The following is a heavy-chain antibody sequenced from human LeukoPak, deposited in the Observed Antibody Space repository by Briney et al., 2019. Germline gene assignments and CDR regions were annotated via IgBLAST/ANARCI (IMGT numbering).Heavy chain of an antibody. CDR2: IYSGGST. CDR3: ARVWGYDFWSGYPYYFDY. CDR1: GFTLSSNY. J-gene: IGHJ4*02. V-gene: IGHV3-66*02. D-gene: IGHD3-3*01. Sequence: GGSLRLSCAASGFTLSSNYMSWVRQAPGKGLEWVSVIYSGGSTYYADSVKGRFTISRDNSKNTLYLQMSSLRAEDTAVYYCARVWGYDFWSGYPYYFDYWGQGTLVTVSS.